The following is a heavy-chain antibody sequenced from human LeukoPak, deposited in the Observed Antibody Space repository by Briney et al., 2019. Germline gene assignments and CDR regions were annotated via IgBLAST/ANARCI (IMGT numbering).Heavy chain of an antibody. CDR1: GGSISGYY. CDR3: AGTSVSSGRNDDY. V-gene: IGHV4-34*01. CDR2: INHSGST. D-gene: IGHD3-10*01. Sequence: PSETLSLTCTVSGGSISGYYWSWIRQPPGKGLEWIGEINHSGSTNYNPSLKSRVTISVDTSKNQFSLKLSSVTAADTAVYYCAGTSVSSGRNDDYWGQGTLVTVSS. J-gene: IGHJ4*02.